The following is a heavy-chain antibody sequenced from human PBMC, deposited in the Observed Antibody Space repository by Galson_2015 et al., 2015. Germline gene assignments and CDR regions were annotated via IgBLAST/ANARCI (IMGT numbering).Heavy chain of an antibody. CDR2: IKQDGSEK. D-gene: IGHD6-19*01. V-gene: IGHV3-7*03. CDR3: ARGDRSGWSGAFDI. Sequence: SLRLSCAASGFTFSSHWMSWVRQAPGKGLEWVANIKQDGSEKYYVDSVKGRFTISRDNAKNSLHLQMSSLQTEDTAVYYCARGDRSGWSGAFDIWGQGTMVTVSS. J-gene: IGHJ3*02. CDR1: GFTFSSHW.